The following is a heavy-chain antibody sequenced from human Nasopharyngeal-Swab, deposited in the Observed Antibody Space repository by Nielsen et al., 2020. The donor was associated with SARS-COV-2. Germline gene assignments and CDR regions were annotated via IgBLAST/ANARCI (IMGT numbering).Heavy chain of an antibody. J-gene: IGHJ4*02. CDR1: SGSISSYY. D-gene: IGHD3-10*01. Sequence: SETLSLTCTVSSGSISSYYWSWIRQPPGKGLEWIGYIYYSGSTNYNPSLKSRVTISVDTSKNQFSLKLSSVTAADTAVYYCARVWITMVRGVIIETDESKYYFDYWGQGTLVTVSS. CDR3: ARVWITMVRGVIIETDESKYYFDY. V-gene: IGHV4-59*01. CDR2: IYYSGST.